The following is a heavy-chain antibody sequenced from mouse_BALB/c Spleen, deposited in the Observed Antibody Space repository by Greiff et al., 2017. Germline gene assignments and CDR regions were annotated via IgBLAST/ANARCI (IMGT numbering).Heavy chain of an antibody. V-gene: IGHV5-9-4*01. J-gene: IGHJ2*01. CDR2: ISSGGSYT. D-gene: IGHD2-14*01. CDR3: ARVHRYLDY. CDR1: GFTFSSYA. Sequence: EVQGVESGGGLVQPGGSLKLSCAASGFTFSSYAMSWVRQSPEKRLEWVAEISSGGSYTYYPDTVTGRFTISRDNAKNTLYLEMSSLRSEDTAMYYCARVHRYLDYWGQGTTLTVSS.